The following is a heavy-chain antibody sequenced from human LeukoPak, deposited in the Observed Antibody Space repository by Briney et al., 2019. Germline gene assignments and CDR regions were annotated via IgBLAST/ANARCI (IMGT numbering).Heavy chain of an antibody. D-gene: IGHD2-15*01. J-gene: IGHJ5*02. V-gene: IGHV1-2*06. CDR3: ARGYCSGGSCYAVENWFDP. CDR1: GYTFTGYY. CDR2: INPNSGGT. Sequence: ASVRVSCRASGYTFTGYYMNWVRQAPGQGLEWMGRINPNSGGTNYAQKFQGRVTMTRDTPISTAYIELSRLRSDDTAVYYCARGYCSGGSCYAVENWFDPWGQGTLVTVSS.